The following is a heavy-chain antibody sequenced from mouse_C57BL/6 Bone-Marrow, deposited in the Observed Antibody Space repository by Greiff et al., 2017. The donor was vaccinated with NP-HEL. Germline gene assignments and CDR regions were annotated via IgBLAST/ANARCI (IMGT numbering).Heavy chain of an antibody. D-gene: IGHD4-1*01. CDR3: ARLTGTRYFDV. CDR2: ISNLAYSI. J-gene: IGHJ1*03. V-gene: IGHV5-15*01. CDR1: GFTFSYYG. Sequence: EVKLMESGGGLVQPGGSLKLSCAASGFTFSYYGMAWVRQAPRKGPEWVAFISNLAYSIYYADTVTGRFTISRENAKNTLYLEMSSLRSEDTAMYYCARLTGTRYFDVWGTGTTVTVSS.